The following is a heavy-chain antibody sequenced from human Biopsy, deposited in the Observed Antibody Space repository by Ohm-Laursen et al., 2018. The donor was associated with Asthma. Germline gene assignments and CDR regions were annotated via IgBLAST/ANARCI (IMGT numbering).Heavy chain of an antibody. J-gene: IGHJ1*01. CDR2: IKHDGSEK. CDR3: ARTSRFWSRYHAEHYQL. D-gene: IGHD3-3*01. Sequence: SLRLSCSASGFTFGDYCMSWVRQVPGQGLEWVANIKHDGSEKNHVDSLKGRFTISRDNAKNLLFLQMNSLRAEDTAVYYCARTSRFWSRYHAEHYQLWGQGTLVTVSS. CDR1: GFTFGDYC. V-gene: IGHV3-7*01.